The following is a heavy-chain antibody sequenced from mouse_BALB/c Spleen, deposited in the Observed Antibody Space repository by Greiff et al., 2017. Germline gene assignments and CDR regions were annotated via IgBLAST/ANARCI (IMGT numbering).Heavy chain of an antibody. CDR1: GFTFSSFG. CDR3: ARYSSYDYFDY. V-gene: IGHV5-17*02. CDR2: ISSGSSTI. Sequence: EVKLMESGGGLVQPGGSRKLSCAASGFTFSSFGMHWVRQAPEKGLEWVAYISSGSSTIYYADTVKGRFTISRDNPKNTLFLQMTSLRSEDTAMYYCARYSSYDYFDYWGQGTTLTVSS. D-gene: IGHD1-1*01. J-gene: IGHJ2*01.